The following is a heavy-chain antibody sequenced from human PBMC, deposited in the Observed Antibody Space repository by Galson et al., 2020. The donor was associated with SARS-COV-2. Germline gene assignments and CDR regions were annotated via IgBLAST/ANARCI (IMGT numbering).Heavy chain of an antibody. J-gene: IGHJ3*02. D-gene: IGHD4-17*01. CDR2: VYPGDSDT. V-gene: IGHV5-51*01. CDR3: AKTYRKVNTDGFDI. CDR1: EDSLFNYW. Sequence: GGSLRLSCKASEDSLFNYWITWVRQMPGKGLEWVGIVYPGDSDTRYSPAFQGQVTISADKSLRTVYLQLASLKASDTALYYCAKTYRKVNTDGFDIWGQGTMVTVSS.